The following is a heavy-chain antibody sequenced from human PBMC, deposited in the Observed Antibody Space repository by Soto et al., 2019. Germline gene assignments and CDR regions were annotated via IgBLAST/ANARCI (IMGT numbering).Heavy chain of an antibody. CDR1: DDSITSYY. D-gene: IGHD5-12*01. Sequence: RSLTCTVSDDSITSYYWSWIRQPPGKGLEWIGYAFYTGGTNYNPSLKSRVAISVDASKKQISLKLSSVTAADTAVYYCARDRGYRGYESNWFDPWGQGALVTVSS. J-gene: IGHJ5*02. CDR3: ARDRGYRGYESNWFDP. CDR2: AFYTGGT. V-gene: IGHV4-59*01.